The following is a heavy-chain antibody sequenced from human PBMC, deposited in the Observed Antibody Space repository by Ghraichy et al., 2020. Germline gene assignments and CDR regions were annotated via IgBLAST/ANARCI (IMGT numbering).Heavy chain of an antibody. V-gene: IGHV4-39*01. CDR2: ISYSGST. D-gene: IGHD6-19*01. CDR1: GGSISSSSYY. Sequence: SETLSLTCTLSGGSISSSSYYWGWIRQPPGKGLEWIGSISYSGSTYYNPSLKSRVTISVDTSKNQFSLKLSSVTAADTAVYYCARHGSSGWGPCFDYWGQGTLVTVAS. CDR3: ARHGSSGWGPCFDY. J-gene: IGHJ4*02.